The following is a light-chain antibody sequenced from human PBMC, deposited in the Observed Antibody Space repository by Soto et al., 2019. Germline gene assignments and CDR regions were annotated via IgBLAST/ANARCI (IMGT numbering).Light chain of an antibody. CDR1: SSNIGSNN. V-gene: IGLV1-44*01. Sequence: QSVVTQPPSASGTPGQRVTISCSGSSSNIGSNNVNWYQLLPGMAPTFLIYRNDRRPSGVPDRFSGSKSGTSATLAVSGLQSEDEGDYYCAVWDDSLSGRVFGGGTELTVL. CDR3: AVWDDSLSGRV. CDR2: RND. J-gene: IGLJ3*02.